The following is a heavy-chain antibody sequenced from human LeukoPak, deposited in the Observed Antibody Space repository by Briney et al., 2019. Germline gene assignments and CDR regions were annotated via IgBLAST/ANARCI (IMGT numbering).Heavy chain of an antibody. CDR1: GYTFTSYA. D-gene: IGHD2-15*01. V-gene: IGHV1-3*01. Sequence: ASVKVSCKASGYTFTSYAMHWVRQAPGQRLEWMGWIDAGNGNTKYSQKFQGRVTITADKSTSTAYMELSSLRSEDTAVYYCARDPRLGYCSGGSCYDIWGQGTMVTVSS. CDR3: ARDPRLGYCSGGSCYDI. CDR2: IDAGNGNT. J-gene: IGHJ3*02.